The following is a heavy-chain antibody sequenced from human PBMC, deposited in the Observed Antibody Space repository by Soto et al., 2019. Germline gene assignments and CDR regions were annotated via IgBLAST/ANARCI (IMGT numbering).Heavy chain of an antibody. Sequence: QVQLVQSGAEVKKPGSSVKVSCKASGGTFSSYAISWVRQAPGQGLEWMGGIIPIFGTANYAQKFQGRVTIHADESTSTDYMELRSLRSEDTAVYYCARTGFGEVGYYGMDVLGQGTTVTVSS. J-gene: IGHJ6*02. V-gene: IGHV1-69*01. D-gene: IGHD3-10*01. CDR3: ARTGFGEVGYYGMDV. CDR2: IIPIFGTA. CDR1: GGTFSSYA.